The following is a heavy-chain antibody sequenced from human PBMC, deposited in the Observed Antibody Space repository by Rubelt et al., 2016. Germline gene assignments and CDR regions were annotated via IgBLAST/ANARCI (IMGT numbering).Heavy chain of an antibody. CDR3: AGWGDNNNP. J-gene: IGHJ5*02. Sequence: EVQLLESGGGLVQPWVPLRLSCAASGFSFSSYAMSWVRQAPGKGLEWVANIKQDGSEKYYVDSVKGRFTISRDNAQNSLHLEMSSLRAEDTAVYCCAGWGDNNNPWGQGALVTVSS. V-gene: IGHV3-7*01. D-gene: IGHD1/OR15-1a*01. CDR1: GFSFSSYA. CDR2: IKQDGSEK.